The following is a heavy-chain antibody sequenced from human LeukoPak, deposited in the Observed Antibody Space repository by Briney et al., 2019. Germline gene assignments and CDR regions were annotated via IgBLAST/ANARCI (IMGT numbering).Heavy chain of an antibody. CDR1: GGSISSGDYY. CDR3: ARDYYDSSAARHPPAFDI. CDR2: IYTSGST. Sequence: NPSETLSLTCTVSGGSISSGDYYWSWIRQPAGKGLEWIGRIYTSGSTNYNPSLKSRVTMSVDTSKNQFSLKLSSVTAADTAVYYCARDYYDSSAARHPPAFDIWGQGTMVTVSS. V-gene: IGHV4-61*02. D-gene: IGHD3-22*01. J-gene: IGHJ3*02.